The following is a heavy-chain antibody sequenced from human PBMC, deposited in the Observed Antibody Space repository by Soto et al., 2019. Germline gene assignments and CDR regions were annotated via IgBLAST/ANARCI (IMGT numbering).Heavy chain of an antibody. CDR2: VYYSGRT. J-gene: IGHJ4*02. CDR1: GASISSYY. Sequence: ASETLSLTCTVSGASISSYYWSWIRQPPGKGLQWIGYVYYSGRTNYNPSLNSRITMSVDTSKNQFSLKLSSATAADTAVYYCARHRDILTGYHFDYWAQGTLVTVSS. CDR3: ARHRDILTGYHFDY. V-gene: IGHV4-59*08. D-gene: IGHD3-9*01.